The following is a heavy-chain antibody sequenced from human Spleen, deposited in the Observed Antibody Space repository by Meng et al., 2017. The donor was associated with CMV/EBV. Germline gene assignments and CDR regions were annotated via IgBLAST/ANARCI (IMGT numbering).Heavy chain of an antibody. CDR1: GFTFSDYY. CDR2: ISSSGSTI. D-gene: IGHD3-3*01. Sequence: GGSLRLSCAASGFTFSDYYMSWIRQAPGKGLEWVSYISSSGSTIYYADSVKGRFTISRDNAKNSLYLQMNSLRAEDTAVYYCARDSSYYSFWSGPLGVDVWGQGTTVTVSS. CDR3: ARDSSYYSFWSGPLGVDV. V-gene: IGHV3-11*04. J-gene: IGHJ6*02.